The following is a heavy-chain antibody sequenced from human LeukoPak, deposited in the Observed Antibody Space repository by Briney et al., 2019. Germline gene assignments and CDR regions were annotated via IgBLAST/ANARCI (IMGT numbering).Heavy chain of an antibody. CDR1: GFTFRVYE. CDR3: ARGDYYGSQNYTYDI. J-gene: IGHJ3*02. V-gene: IGHV3-48*03. D-gene: IGHD3-10*01. CDR2: ISCRGDTI. Sequence: GGSLRLSCAASGFTFRVYEMQWVRQAPGKGLEWVSYISCRGDTIYYADSVKGRFTISRDNARNSLYLQMNSLRSEDTALYYCARGDYYGSQNYTYDIWGQGTMVTVSS.